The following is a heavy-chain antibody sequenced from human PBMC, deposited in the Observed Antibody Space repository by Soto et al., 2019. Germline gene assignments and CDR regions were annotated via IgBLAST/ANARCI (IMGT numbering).Heavy chain of an antibody. D-gene: IGHD3-22*01. CDR1: GFTFSSYA. Sequence: LRLSCAASGFTFSSYAMSWVRQAPGKGLEWVSAISGSGGSTYYADSVKGRFTISRDNSKNTLYLQMNSLRAEDTAVYYCAKTDSSGYYFDYWGQGTLVTVSS. CDR3: AKTDSSGYYFDY. J-gene: IGHJ4*02. V-gene: IGHV3-23*01. CDR2: ISGSGGST.